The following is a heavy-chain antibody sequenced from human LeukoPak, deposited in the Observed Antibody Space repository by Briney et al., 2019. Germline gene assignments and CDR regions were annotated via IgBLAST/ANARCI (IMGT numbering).Heavy chain of an antibody. CDR2: LKSSGDTT. CDR3: VREEAHTYNFDF. V-gene: IGHV1-46*01. J-gene: IGHJ4*02. CDR1: GYTFTSYH. D-gene: IGHD5-18*01. Sequence: GASVKVSCKTSGYTFTSYHMHWVRQAPGQGLEWVGILKSSGDTTVYAQKFQGRVTVTRDTSTSTIYMKRSSLSSEDTALYERVREEAHTYNFDFWGPGTLVTVSS.